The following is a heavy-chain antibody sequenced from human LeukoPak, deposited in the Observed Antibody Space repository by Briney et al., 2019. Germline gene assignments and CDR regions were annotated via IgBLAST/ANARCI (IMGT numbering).Heavy chain of an antibody. Sequence: SQTLSLTYAISGDSVSSNSVAWNWIRQSPSRGLEWLGRTYYRSKWYNDFAVSMKSRITINPDTSKNQFSLQLNSVTPEDTAVYYCARVKWRGPTSSGWLDYWGQGTLVTVSS. D-gene: IGHD6-19*01. CDR1: GDSVSSNSVA. V-gene: IGHV6-1*01. J-gene: IGHJ4*02. CDR3: ARVKWRGPTSSGWLDY. CDR2: TYYRSKWYN.